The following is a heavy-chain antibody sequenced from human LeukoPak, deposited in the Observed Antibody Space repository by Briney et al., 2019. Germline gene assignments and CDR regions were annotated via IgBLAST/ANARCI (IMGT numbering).Heavy chain of an antibody. D-gene: IGHD1-26*01. CDR1: GFTFSSYA. V-gene: IGHV3-21*06. CDR3: ARDPYSGHYGDYYYYYMDV. Sequence: PGGSLRLSCAASGFTFSSYAMTWVRHAPGKGLEWISSITSSSSYIYYADSVKGRFTISRDNAKNSLYLQMNSLSPDDTAVYFCARDPYSGHYGDYYYYYMDVWGKGTTVTISS. CDR2: ITSSSSYI. J-gene: IGHJ6*03.